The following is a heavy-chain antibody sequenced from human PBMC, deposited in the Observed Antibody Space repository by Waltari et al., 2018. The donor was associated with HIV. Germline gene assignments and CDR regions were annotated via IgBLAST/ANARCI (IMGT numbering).Heavy chain of an antibody. J-gene: IGHJ4*02. V-gene: IGHV3-7*01. CDR1: GFTFSFYW. CDR3: ATTHGSGDYDNDFDY. D-gene: IGHD3-10*01. Sequence: EVQLVESGGGWVQPGGSLTLTCEASGFTFSFYWLSWVRQAPGKGLGWVANINQAGTERHYVDSVRGRFTISRDNGKTSLFLQMDNLSVEDTAVYYCATTHGSGDYDNDFDYWGQGTLV. CDR2: INQAGTER.